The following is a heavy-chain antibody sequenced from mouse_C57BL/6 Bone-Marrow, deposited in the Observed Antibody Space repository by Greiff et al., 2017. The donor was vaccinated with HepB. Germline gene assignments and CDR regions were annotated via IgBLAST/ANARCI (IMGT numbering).Heavy chain of an antibody. D-gene: IGHD1-1*01. J-gene: IGHJ3*01. CDR2: ISPGSGST. CDR3: ARKGKLRAWFAY. CDR1: GYTFTSYW. Sequence: VQLQQPGAELVKPGASVKMSCKASGYTFTSYWITWVKQRPGQGLEWIGDISPGSGSTNYNEKFKSTATLTVDTSSSTAYMQLSSLTSEDSAVYYCARKGKLRAWFAYWGQGTLVTVSA. V-gene: IGHV1-55*01.